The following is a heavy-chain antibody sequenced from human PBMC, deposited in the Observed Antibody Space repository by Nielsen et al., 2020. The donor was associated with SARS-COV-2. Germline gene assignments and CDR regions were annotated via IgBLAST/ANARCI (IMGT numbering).Heavy chain of an antibody. CDR2: IYHSGST. CDR1: GGSISSSNW. J-gene: IGHJ4*02. Sequence: SETLSLTCAVSGGSISSSNWWSWVRQPPGKGLEWIGEIYHSGSTNYNPSLKSRVTISVDTSKNQFSLKLSSVTAANTAVYYCARHLVLLWFGELSTFDYWGQGTLVTVSS. D-gene: IGHD3-10*01. V-gene: IGHV4-4*02. CDR3: ARHLVLLWFGELSTFDY.